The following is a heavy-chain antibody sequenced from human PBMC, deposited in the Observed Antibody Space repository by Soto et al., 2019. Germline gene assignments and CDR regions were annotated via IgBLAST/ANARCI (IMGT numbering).Heavy chain of an antibody. V-gene: IGHV3-21*01. CDR3: ARTSSGWYYFDY. CDR1: GFTFSSYS. D-gene: IGHD6-19*01. Sequence: EVQLVESGGGLVKPGGSLRLSCAASGFTFSSYSMNWVRQAPGKGLEWVSSISSSSSYIYYADSVKGRFTISRDNAKNLLYLQMNSLRAEDTAVYYCARTSSGWYYFDYWGQGTLVTVSS. J-gene: IGHJ4*02. CDR2: ISSSSSYI.